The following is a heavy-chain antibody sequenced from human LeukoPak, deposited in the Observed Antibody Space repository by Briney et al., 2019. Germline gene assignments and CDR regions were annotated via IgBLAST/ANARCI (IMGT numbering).Heavy chain of an antibody. CDR2: IYPGDSDT. CDR3: ARRCFHNSGYSFDY. Sequence: GESLKISCKGSGYTFASYWIGWVRQMPGEGLEWMGIIYPGDSDTRYSPSFQGQVTISADKSISTAYLRWSSLKASDTAIYYCARRCFHNSGYSFDYWGQGTLVTVSS. CDR1: GYTFASYW. D-gene: IGHD3-22*01. V-gene: IGHV5-51*01. J-gene: IGHJ4*02.